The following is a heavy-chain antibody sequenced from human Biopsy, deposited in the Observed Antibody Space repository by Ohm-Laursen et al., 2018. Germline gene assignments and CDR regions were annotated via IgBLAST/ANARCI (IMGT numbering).Heavy chain of an antibody. CDR2: ITGDGGSI. V-gene: IGHV3-23*01. CDR1: GFTFSNYG. D-gene: IGHD5-12*01. J-gene: IGHJ3*02. Sequence: SLRLSCTASGFTFSNYGMTWVRQAPGKGLEWVSSITGDGGSIYYADSVKGRFTISRDNSKNTLYMQMNNLRAEDMAVYYCARKYSGFDIWGQGTMVSVSS. CDR3: ARKYSGFDI.